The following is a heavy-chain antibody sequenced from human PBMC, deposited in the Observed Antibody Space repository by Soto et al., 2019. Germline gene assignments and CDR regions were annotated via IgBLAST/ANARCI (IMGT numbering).Heavy chain of an antibody. CDR3: ARALGYSGYAGMDV. Sequence: QVQLVQSGGEVKKPGASVKVSCKASGYTFTIYGINWVRQAPGQGLEWMGWISPDNGNTNYAQKLQGRVTMTTDTSTSTAYMELRSLRSDDTAVYYCARALGYSGYAGMDVWGQGTKVTVYS. J-gene: IGHJ6*02. CDR2: ISPDNGNT. D-gene: IGHD5-12*01. V-gene: IGHV1-18*01. CDR1: GYTFTIYG.